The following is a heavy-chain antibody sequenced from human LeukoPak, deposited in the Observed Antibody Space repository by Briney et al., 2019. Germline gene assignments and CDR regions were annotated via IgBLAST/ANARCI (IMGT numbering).Heavy chain of an antibody. D-gene: IGHD2-2*01. Sequence: PSETLSLTCTVSGGSISSYYWSWIRQPPGKGLEWIGYICYSGSTNYNPSLKSRVTISIDTSKNQFSLKLRFVTAADTAVYYCARVEGFYCSSTSCPLDYWGQGTLVTVSS. CDR3: ARVEGFYCSSTSCPLDY. CDR2: ICYSGST. V-gene: IGHV4-59*01. J-gene: IGHJ4*02. CDR1: GGSISSYY.